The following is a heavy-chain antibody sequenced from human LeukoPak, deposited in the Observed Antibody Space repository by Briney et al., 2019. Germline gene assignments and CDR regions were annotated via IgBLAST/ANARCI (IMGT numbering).Heavy chain of an antibody. V-gene: IGHV4-39*07. Sequence: SETLSLTCTVSGGSINSSSSYYWGWIRQPPGKGLEWIGSIYYSGRTYYNPSLKSRATISVDTSKNQFSLKLSSVTAADTAVYYCARFSWNPHLSSSGSHAFDIWGQGTMVTVSS. CDR2: IYYSGRT. J-gene: IGHJ3*02. CDR3: ARFSWNPHLSSSGSHAFDI. CDR1: GGSINSSSSYY. D-gene: IGHD3-22*01.